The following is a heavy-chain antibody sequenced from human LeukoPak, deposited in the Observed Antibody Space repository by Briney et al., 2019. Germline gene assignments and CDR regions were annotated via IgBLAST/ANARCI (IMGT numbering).Heavy chain of an antibody. CDR3: ARVSAMVSFDY. D-gene: IGHD5-18*01. Sequence: GASVKVSCKASGGTFSSYAISWVRQAPGQGLEWMGGIIPIFGTANYAKKFQRGVTITTDESTSTAYMELSSLRSEDTAVYYFARVSAMVSFDYWGQGTLVTVSS. CDR2: IIPIFGTA. J-gene: IGHJ4*02. V-gene: IGHV1-69*05. CDR1: GGTFSSYA.